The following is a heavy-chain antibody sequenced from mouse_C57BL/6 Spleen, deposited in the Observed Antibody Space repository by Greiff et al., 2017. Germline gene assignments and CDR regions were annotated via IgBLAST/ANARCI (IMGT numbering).Heavy chain of an antibody. CDR2: INRDGGST. Sequence: EVKVEESGGGLVQPGESLKLSCESNEYEFPSHVMSWVRKTPEKRLELVAAINRDGGSTYYPDTMEGRFIISRDNTKKTLYLQMSSLRSEDTALYYCARHGDGYPSAMDYWGQGTSVTVSS. D-gene: IGHD2-3*01. J-gene: IGHJ4*01. CDR1: EYEFPSHV. CDR3: ARHGDGYPSAMDY. V-gene: IGHV5-2*03.